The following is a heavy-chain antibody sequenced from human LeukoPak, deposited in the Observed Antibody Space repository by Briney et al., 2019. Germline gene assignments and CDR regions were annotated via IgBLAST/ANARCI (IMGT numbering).Heavy chain of an antibody. V-gene: IGHV4-59*01. CDR3: ARATVTTVFDY. D-gene: IGHD4-17*01. CDR2: IYYSGST. J-gene: IGHJ4*02. CDR1: GGSISSYY. Sequence: SETLSLTCTVSGGSISSYYWSWIRQPPGKGLEWIGYIYYSGSTNYNPSPKSRVTISVDTSKNQFSLKLSSVTAADTAVYYCARATVTTVFDYWGQGTMVTVSS.